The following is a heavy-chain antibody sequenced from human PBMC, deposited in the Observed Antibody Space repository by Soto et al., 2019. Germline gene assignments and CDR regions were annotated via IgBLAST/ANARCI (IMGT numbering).Heavy chain of an antibody. CDR1: GDALSSYP. CDR3: ARGGGSGFYYEIGYHYYYSGMDV. Sequence: SVKGSCKPAGDALSSYPSGRRPQAPGQRLEWMGGIITIFGTANYAQKFQGRVTITADESTSTAYMELSSLRSEDTAVYYCARGGGSGFYYEIGYHYYYSGMDVWLQGSTVIV. D-gene: IGHD3-10*01. CDR2: IITIFGTA. V-gene: IGHV1-69*13. J-gene: IGHJ6*02.